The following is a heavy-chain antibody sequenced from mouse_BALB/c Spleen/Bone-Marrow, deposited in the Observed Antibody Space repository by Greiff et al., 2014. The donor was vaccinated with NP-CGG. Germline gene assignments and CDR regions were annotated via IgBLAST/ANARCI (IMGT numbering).Heavy chain of an antibody. CDR3: ASPIYYDCTLFAY. CDR2: IWAGGST. J-gene: IGHJ3*01. CDR1: GFSLTSYG. D-gene: IGHD2-4*01. Sequence: VQRVESGPGLVAPSQSLSITCTVSGFSLTSYGVHWVRQPPGKGLEWLGVIWAGGSTNYNSALMSRLSISKDNSKSQVFLKMNSLQTDDTAMYYCASPIYYDCTLFAYWGQGTLVTVSA. V-gene: IGHV2-9*02.